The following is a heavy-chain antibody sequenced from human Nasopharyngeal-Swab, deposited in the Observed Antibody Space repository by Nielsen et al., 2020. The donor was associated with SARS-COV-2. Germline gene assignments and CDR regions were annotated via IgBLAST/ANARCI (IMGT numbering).Heavy chain of an antibody. J-gene: IGHJ4*02. CDR2: ISSSSSYT. CDR1: GFTFSDYY. D-gene: IGHD2-15*01. V-gene: IGHV3-11*05. CDR3: ARVAWDIVVVVAAGAPDY. Sequence: GESLKISRAASGFTFSDYYMSWIRQAPGKGLEWVSYISSSSSYTNYADSVKGRFTISRDNAKNSLYLQMNSLRAEDTAVYYCARVAWDIVVVVAAGAPDYWGQGTLVTVSS.